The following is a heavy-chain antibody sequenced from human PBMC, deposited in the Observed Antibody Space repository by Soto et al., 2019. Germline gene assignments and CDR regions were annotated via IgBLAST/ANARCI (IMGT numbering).Heavy chain of an antibody. J-gene: IGHJ6*02. D-gene: IGHD1-26*01. CDR3: ARGGKYYYGMDV. Sequence: GESLKISCKGSGYSFTSYWISWVRQMPGKDLEWMGRIDPSDSYTNYSPSFQGHVTISADKSISTAYLQWSSLKASDTAMYYCARGGKYYYGMDVWGQGTTVTVSS. CDR1: GYSFTSYW. CDR2: IDPSDSYT. V-gene: IGHV5-10-1*01.